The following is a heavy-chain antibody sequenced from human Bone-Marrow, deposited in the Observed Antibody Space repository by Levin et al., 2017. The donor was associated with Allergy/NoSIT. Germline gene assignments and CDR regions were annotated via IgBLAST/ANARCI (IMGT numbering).Heavy chain of an antibody. D-gene: IGHD6-19*01. CDR3: ARDLAVAGTGARGIKQY. Sequence: LSLTCAASGFTFSSYWMHWVRQAPGKGLVWVSRINSDGSSTSYADSVKGRFTISRDNAKNTLYLQMNSLRAEDTAVYYCARDLAVAGTGARGIKQYWGQGTLVTVSS. J-gene: IGHJ4*02. CDR2: INSDGSST. V-gene: IGHV3-74*01. CDR1: GFTFSSYW.